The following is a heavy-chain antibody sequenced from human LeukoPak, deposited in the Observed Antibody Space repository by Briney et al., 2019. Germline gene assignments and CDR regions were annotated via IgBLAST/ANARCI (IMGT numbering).Heavy chain of an antibody. CDR3: ARTMVTSLDHYYYGMDV. J-gene: IGHJ6*02. CDR1: GYSFTSYW. V-gene: IGHV5-51*01. CDR2: IYPGDSDT. D-gene: IGHD5-18*01. Sequence: GESLKISCKGSGYSFTSYWIGWVRQMPGKGLEWMGIIYPGDSDTRYSPSFQGQVTISADKSISTAYLQWSSLKASDTAMSYCARTMVTSLDHYYYGMDVWGQGTTVTVSS.